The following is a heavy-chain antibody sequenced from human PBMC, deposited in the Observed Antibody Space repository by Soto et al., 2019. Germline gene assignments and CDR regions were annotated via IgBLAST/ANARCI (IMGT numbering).Heavy chain of an antibody. CDR2: ISYDGSNK. Sequence: GESLKISCAASGFTFSSYGMHWVRQAPGKGLEWVAVISYDGSNKYYADSVKGRFTISRDNSKNTLYLQMNSLRAEDTAVYYCAKARGYSGYVPELDYWGQGTLVTVSS. J-gene: IGHJ4*02. CDR1: GFTFSSYG. CDR3: AKARGYSGYVPELDY. D-gene: IGHD5-12*01. V-gene: IGHV3-30*18.